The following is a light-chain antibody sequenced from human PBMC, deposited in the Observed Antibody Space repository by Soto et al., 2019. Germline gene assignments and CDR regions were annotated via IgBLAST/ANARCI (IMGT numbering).Light chain of an antibody. V-gene: IGKV1-5*01. CDR2: DGS. CDR3: QQYNSYLT. Sequence: DIQMTQSPSTLSASVGDRVTITCRASQSISRWLAWYQHKPGRAPKLLISDGSNLESGVPSRFSGSGSGTEFPLTISSLQPDDFTTYFCQQYNSYLTFGGGTKVEIK. J-gene: IGKJ4*01. CDR1: QSISRW.